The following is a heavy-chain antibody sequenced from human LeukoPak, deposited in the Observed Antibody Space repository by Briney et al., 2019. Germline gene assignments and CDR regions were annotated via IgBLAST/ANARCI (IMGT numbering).Heavy chain of an antibody. CDR1: GGSFSGYY. CDR3: AREDSGYALDY. D-gene: IGHD5-12*01. Sequence: SETLSLTCAVYGGSFSGYYWSWIRQPPGKGLEWIGEINHSGSTNYNPSLKSRVTISVDTSRNQFSLKLSSVTAADTAVYYCAREDSGYALDYWGQGTLVTVSS. V-gene: IGHV4-34*01. J-gene: IGHJ4*02. CDR2: INHSGST.